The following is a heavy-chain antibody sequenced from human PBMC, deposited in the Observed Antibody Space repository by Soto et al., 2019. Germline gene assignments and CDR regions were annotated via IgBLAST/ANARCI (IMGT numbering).Heavy chain of an antibody. V-gene: IGHV3-9*01. CDR2: ISWNSGSI. Sequence: DVQLVESGGGLVQPGRSLRLSCAASGFTFDDYAMHWVRQAPGKGLEWVSGISWNSGSIGYADSVKGRFTISRDNAKNSLYLQMNSLRAEDTALYYCAKVAGLSGMDAFDIWGQGTMVTVSS. CDR1: GFTFDDYA. D-gene: IGHD3-16*02. J-gene: IGHJ3*02. CDR3: AKVAGLSGMDAFDI.